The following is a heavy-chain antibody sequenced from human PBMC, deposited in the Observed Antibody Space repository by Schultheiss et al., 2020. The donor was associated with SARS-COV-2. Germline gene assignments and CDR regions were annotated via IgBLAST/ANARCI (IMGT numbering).Heavy chain of an antibody. CDR3: ARDRRYYGWFDP. CDR2: IGTAGDT. V-gene: IGHV3-13*04. Sequence: GESLKISCAASGFTFSSYDMHWVRQATGKGLEWVSAIGTAGDTYYQGSVKGRFTISRENAKNSLYLQMNSLRAGDTAVYYCARDRRYYGWFDPWGQGTLVTVSS. J-gene: IGHJ5*02. D-gene: IGHD2/OR15-2a*01. CDR1: GFTFSSYD.